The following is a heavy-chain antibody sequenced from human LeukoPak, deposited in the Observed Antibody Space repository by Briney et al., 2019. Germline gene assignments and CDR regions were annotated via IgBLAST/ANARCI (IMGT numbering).Heavy chain of an antibody. V-gene: IGHV3-30*18. CDR1: GFSFTYYG. Sequence: GGSLRLSCAASGFSFTYYGMHWVRQAPGKGLEWVAVISYDGSNKYYADSVKGRFTISRDNSKNTLYLQMNSLRAEDTAVYYCAKGEYGYNYPFFDYWGQGTLVTVSS. CDR3: AKGEYGYNYPFFDY. CDR2: ISYDGSNK. J-gene: IGHJ4*02. D-gene: IGHD5-24*01.